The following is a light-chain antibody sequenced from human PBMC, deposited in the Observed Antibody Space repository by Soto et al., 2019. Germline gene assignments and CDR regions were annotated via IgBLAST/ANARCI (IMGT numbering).Light chain of an antibody. Sequence: EVVLRQSPGTQSLSPGERATLNCRASQSVSSSYLAWYQQKPGQAPRLLIYDASNRATGIPARFSGSGSGTDFTLTISSLEPEDFAVYYCQQRSNWPPWTFGQGTKVDIK. CDR2: DAS. V-gene: IGKV3D-20*02. J-gene: IGKJ1*01. CDR1: QSVSSSY. CDR3: QQRSNWPPWT.